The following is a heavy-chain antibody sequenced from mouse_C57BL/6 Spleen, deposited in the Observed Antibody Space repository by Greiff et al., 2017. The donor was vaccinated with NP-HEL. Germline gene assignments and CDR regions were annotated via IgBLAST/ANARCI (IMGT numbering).Heavy chain of an antibody. CDR1: GYTFTSYW. J-gene: IGHJ1*03. CDR2: IDPSDSYT. Sequence: QVHVKQPGAELVMPGASVKLSCKASGYTFTSYWMHWVKQRPGQGLEWIGEIDPSDSYTNYNQKFKGKSTLTVDKSSSTAYMQLSSLTSEDSAVYYCARGGMVASYWYFDVWGTGTTVTVSS. V-gene: IGHV1-69*01. CDR3: ARGGMVASYWYFDV. D-gene: IGHD2-2*01.